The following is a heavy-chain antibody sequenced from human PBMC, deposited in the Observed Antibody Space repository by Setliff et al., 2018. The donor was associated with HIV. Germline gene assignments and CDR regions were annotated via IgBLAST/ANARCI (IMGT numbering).Heavy chain of an antibody. CDR1: DFSFCSYE. CDR2: ISHGGATK. CDR3: AKDGSHFWSGSPDS. D-gene: IGHD3-3*01. J-gene: IGHJ4*02. V-gene: IGHV3-48*03. Sequence: GGSLRLSCVASDFSFCSYEMSWVRQAPGKALEWISFISHGGATKYYADSVKGRFTISRNNSKNTVYLQMNSMGAEETAVYYCAKDGSHFWSGSPDSWGQGTLVTVSS.